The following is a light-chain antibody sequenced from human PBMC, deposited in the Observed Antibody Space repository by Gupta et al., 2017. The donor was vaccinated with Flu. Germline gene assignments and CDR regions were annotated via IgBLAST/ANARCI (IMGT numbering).Light chain of an antibody. CDR3: APEDGSRSAGV. V-gene: IGLV1-51*01. CDR1: TSNVGSNF. CDR2: DNS. Sequence: KTTNTTTGTTSNVGSNFVSWYQPPPETAPKLLIFDNSNRSSELPESFSVSKYATSATLGITRLQTGEEADYYWAPEDGSRSAGVFGGGTKLTVL. J-gene: IGLJ3*02.